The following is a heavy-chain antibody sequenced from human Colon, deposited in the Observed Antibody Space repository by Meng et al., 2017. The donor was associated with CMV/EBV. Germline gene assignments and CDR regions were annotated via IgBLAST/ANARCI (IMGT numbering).Heavy chain of an antibody. CDR3: ARRLPMLRGEGGFDH. CDR2: INPNSGGT. D-gene: IGHD3-10*01. J-gene: IGHJ4*02. V-gene: IGHV1-2*04. CDR1: GYTFTDCY. Sequence: QVRRVQAGAGGKKLGASVKVSCTASGYTFTDCYIHWARQAPGQGLQWMGWINPNSGGTHFARKFQGSVTMTRDTSIRTAYMELTRLTSDDTAAYFCARRLPMLRGEGGFDHWGQGTLVTVSS.